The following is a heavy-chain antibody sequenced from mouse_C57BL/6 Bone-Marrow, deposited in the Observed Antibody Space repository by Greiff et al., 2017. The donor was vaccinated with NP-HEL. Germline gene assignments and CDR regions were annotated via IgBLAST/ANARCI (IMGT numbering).Heavy chain of an antibody. V-gene: IGHV1-18*01. CDR1: GYTFTDSN. Sequence: VQLQQSGPELVKPGASVKIPCKASGYTFTDSNMDWVKQSHGKSLEWIGDINPNNGGTIYNQKFKGKATLTVDKSSSTAYMELRSLTSEDTAVYYCARDYHYAMDYWGQGTSVTVSS. D-gene: IGHD5-5*01. J-gene: IGHJ4*01. CDR3: ARDYHYAMDY. CDR2: INPNNGGT.